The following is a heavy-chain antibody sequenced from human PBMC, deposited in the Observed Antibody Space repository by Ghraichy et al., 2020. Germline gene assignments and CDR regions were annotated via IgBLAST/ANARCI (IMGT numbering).Heavy chain of an antibody. Sequence: GGSLRLSCAASGLTFSSYGMNWVRQAPGKGLEWVAIISYDGSNYYYADSVKGRFTISRDNSKNTLYLQMNSLRTEDTAVYYCAKDMEQFCSGVCHKGSLHHWGQGTLVPVSS. J-gene: IGHJ1*01. V-gene: IGHV3-30*18. D-gene: IGHD3-3*02. CDR2: ISYDGSNY. CDR3: AKDMEQFCSGVCHKGSLHH. CDR1: GLTFSSYG.